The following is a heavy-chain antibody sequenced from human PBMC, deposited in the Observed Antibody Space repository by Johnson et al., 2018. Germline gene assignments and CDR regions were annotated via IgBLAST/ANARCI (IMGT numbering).Heavy chain of an antibody. J-gene: IGHJ6*02. CDR3: AAGAIFGVNVVDV. CDR1: GFTFSSSA. V-gene: IGHV1-58*01. Sequence: QLVQSGPEVKEPGTSVKVSCRASGFTFSSSAVQWVRQARGQRLEWIGWIVVGSDNTNYAQNFQERVTITRDMSTSTAYMELSSLRSEDTAVDYRAAGAIFGVNVVDVWGQGTTVTVSS. CDR2: IVVGSDNT. D-gene: IGHD3-3*01.